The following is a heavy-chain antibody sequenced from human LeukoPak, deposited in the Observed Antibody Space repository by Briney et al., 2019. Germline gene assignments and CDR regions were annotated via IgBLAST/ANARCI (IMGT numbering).Heavy chain of an antibody. CDR3: ATPYSGGYHGLDI. V-gene: IGHV4-39*01. J-gene: IGHJ3*02. CDR2: IYYSGST. Sequence: SETLSLTCTVSGGSISSSTYYCGWIRQPPGKGLEWIGSIYYSGSTYYNPSLKSRVTISVDTSKNQFSLKLNSVTAADTAVYYCATPYSGGYHGLDIWGQGTMVTVSS. CDR1: GGSISSSTYY. D-gene: IGHD1-26*01.